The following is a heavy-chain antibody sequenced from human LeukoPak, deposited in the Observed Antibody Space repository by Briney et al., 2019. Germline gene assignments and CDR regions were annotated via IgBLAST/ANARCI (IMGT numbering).Heavy chain of an antibody. Sequence: GESLKISCTGSGYSFTSYWIGWVRQMPGKGLEWMGIIYPGDSDTRYSPSFQGQVTISADKSINTAYLQWTSLKASDTAIYYCARQLQNWFDPWGQGTLVTVSS. CDR2: IYPGDSDT. J-gene: IGHJ5*02. V-gene: IGHV5-51*01. D-gene: IGHD2-15*01. CDR1: GYSFTSYW. CDR3: ARQLQNWFDP.